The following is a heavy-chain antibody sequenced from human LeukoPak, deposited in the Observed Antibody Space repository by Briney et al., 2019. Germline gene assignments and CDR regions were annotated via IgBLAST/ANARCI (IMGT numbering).Heavy chain of an antibody. CDR2: ISTSGSNT. D-gene: IGHD2-2*01. CDR3: ARALFGYCSSTSLCDY. J-gene: IGHJ4*02. Sequence: GGSLRLSCVASGFTFSDFDMNWVRQAPGKGLEWVSSISTSGSNTYYADSVRGRFTISRDNSKNTLYLQMNSLRAEDTAVYYCARALFGYCSSTSLCDYWGQGTLVTVSS. CDR1: GFTFSDFD. V-gene: IGHV3-21*01.